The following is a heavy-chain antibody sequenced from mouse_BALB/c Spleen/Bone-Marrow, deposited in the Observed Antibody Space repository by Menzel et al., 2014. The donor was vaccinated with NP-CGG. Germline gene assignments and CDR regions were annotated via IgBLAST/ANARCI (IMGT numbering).Heavy chain of an antibody. J-gene: IGHJ2*01. V-gene: IGHV5-6*02. D-gene: IGHD3-2*02. CDR3: TRRPLQANSYFDC. CDR1: GFTFSSYG. Sequence: EVKLMESGGDLVKPGGSLKLSCVASGFTFSSYGMSWVRPTPDKRLEWVATISSGGSSTYYPASVKGRFTISRGNAKSTLYLQMSSLNSEDTAMYYCTRRPLQANSYFDCWGQGTTLTVSS. CDR2: ISSGGSST.